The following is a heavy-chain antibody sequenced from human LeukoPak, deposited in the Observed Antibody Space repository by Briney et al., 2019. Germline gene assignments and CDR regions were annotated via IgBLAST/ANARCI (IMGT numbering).Heavy chain of an antibody. V-gene: IGHV3-66*01. D-gene: IGHD3-22*01. J-gene: IGHJ4*02. CDR3: ARDSSGYRTDY. Sequence: GGSLRLSCAASGFIVSSNYMSWVRQAPGKGLEWVSVIYSGGSTYYADSVRGRFTISRDISKNTLYLRMNSLRAEDTAVYYCARDSSGYRTDYWGQGTLVTVSS. CDR2: IYSGGST. CDR1: GFIVSSNY.